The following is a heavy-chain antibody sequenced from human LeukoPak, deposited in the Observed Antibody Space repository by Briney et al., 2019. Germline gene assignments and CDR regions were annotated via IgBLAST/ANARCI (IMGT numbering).Heavy chain of an antibody. CDR2: IYYSGST. J-gene: IGHJ6*02. CDR3: ARDQLGYCSSTSCYPYYYGMDV. Sequence: SETLSLTCTVSGGSISSYYWSWIRQPPGKGLEWIGYIYYSGSTNYNPSLKSRVTISVDTSKIQFSLKLSSVTAADTAVYYCARDQLGYCSSTSCYPYYYGMDVWGQGTTVTVSS. D-gene: IGHD2-2*01. V-gene: IGHV4-59*01. CDR1: GGSISSYY.